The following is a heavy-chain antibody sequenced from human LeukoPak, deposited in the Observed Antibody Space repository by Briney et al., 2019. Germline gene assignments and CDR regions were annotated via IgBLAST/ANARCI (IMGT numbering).Heavy chain of an antibody. D-gene: IGHD2-8*02. CDR3: ASERWGRSSYPKWFDP. V-gene: IGHV4-4*07. CDR1: GDSLSCYY. Sequence: SETLSLTCTVSGDSLSCYYWNWLRQPAGKGLEWIGRVYTIGSTNYNPSLKSRVTMSIDMSTKQFSLKLTSVTAADTAVYDCASERWGRSSYPKWFDPWGQGTLVIVSS. J-gene: IGHJ5*02. CDR2: VYTIGST.